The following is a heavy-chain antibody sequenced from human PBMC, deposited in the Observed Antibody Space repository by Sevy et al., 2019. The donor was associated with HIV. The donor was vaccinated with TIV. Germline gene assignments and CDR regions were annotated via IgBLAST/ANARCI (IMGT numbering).Heavy chain of an antibody. V-gene: IGHV4-59*01. Sequence: SETLSLTCSVSGGSISGNFWTWIRQPPGKGLEWIGYIYYSGSTNSNPSLKSRVSISLDTSTNQFSLRLNSVTAADTAVYYCASGSGSYYDAFHIWGQGTMVTVSS. CDR2: IYYSGST. CDR3: ASGSGSYYDAFHI. J-gene: IGHJ3*02. D-gene: IGHD1-26*01. CDR1: GGSISGNF.